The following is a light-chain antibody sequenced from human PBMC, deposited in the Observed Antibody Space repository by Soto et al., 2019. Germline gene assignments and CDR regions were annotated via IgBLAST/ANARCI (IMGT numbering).Light chain of an antibody. CDR3: QQDHASIVHS. V-gene: IGKV1-5*03. CDR1: QSIDRW. Sequence: DVQMTQSPSTLSASVGDRVTITCRASQSIDRWLAWYQQKQGEAPKLLIYEASTLHAGVSARFSGSGPGTEFTLAISSLEPDDFPTYYCQQDHASIVHSFGQGTKLEIK. CDR2: EAS. J-gene: IGKJ2*01.